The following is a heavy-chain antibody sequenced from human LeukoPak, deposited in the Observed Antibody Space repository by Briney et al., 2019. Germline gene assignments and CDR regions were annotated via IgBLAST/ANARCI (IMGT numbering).Heavy chain of an antibody. J-gene: IGHJ6*02. V-gene: IGHV3-7*03. CDR3: ARERGDIVAF. Sequence: GGSLRLSCAASGFSFSNFWMTWVRQAPGKGLEWVANIRQDGNERFYVDSVKGRFTISRDNAKNSLYLQMNSLRAEDTAVYYCARERGDIVAFWGQGTTVTVSS. CDR1: GFSFSNFW. CDR2: IRQDGNER. D-gene: IGHD2-15*01.